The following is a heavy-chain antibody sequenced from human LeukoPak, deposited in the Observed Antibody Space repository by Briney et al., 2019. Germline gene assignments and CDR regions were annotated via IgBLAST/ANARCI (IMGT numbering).Heavy chain of an antibody. CDR2: INHSGST. J-gene: IGHJ4*02. V-gene: IGHV4-34*01. CDR3: ARGRGDRIVVVPYYFDY. CDR1: GGSFSGYY. Sequence: PSETLSLTCAVYGGSFSGYYWSWIRQPPGKGLEWIGGINHSGSTNYNPSLKSRVTISVDTSKNQFSLKLSSVTAADTAVYYCARGRGDRIVVVPYYFDYWGQGTLVTVSS. D-gene: IGHD3-22*01.